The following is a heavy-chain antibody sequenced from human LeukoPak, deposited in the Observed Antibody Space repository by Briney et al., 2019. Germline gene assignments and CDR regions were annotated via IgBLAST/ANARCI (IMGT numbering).Heavy chain of an antibody. D-gene: IGHD3-3*01. CDR1: GGSFSSYY. V-gene: IGHV4-59*01. Sequence: SETLSLTCAVYGGSFSSYYWSWIRQPPGKGLEWIGYIYYSGSTNYNPSLKSRVTISVDTSKNQFSLKLSSVTAADTAVYYCASLSYYDFWSGCDNWFDPWGQGTLVTVSS. CDR3: ASLSYYDFWSGCDNWFDP. CDR2: IYYSGST. J-gene: IGHJ5*02.